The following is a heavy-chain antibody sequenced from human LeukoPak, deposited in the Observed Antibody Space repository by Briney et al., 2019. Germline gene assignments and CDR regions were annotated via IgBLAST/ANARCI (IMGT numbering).Heavy chain of an antibody. CDR3: ARDSGSLVDY. V-gene: IGHV4-59*01. CDR1: SGSISSYY. CDR2: IYYSGST. D-gene: IGHD1-26*01. J-gene: IGHJ4*02. Sequence: SETLSLTCIVSSGSISSYYCSWIRQPPGKGLEWIGYIYYSGSTNYNPSLKSRVTISVDTSKNQFSLKLSSVTAADTAVYYCARDSGSLVDYWGQGTLVTVSS.